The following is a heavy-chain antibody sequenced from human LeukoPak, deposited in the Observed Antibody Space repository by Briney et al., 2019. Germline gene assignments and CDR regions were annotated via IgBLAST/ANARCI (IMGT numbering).Heavy chain of an antibody. Sequence: PSETLSLTCTVSGGSISSSSSCWGWIRQPPGKGLEWIGSIYYSGSTYYNPSLKSRVTISVDTSKNQFSLKLSSVTAADTAVYYCARPQGYQLLDFEYWGQGTLVTVSS. CDR1: GGSISSSSSC. D-gene: IGHD2-2*01. V-gene: IGHV4-39*01. CDR2: IYYSGST. CDR3: ARPQGYQLLDFEY. J-gene: IGHJ4*02.